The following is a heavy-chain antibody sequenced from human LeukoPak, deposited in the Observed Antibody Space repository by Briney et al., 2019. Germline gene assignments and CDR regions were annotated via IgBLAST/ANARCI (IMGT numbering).Heavy chain of an antibody. Sequence: GGSLRLSCAASGFTFSSYSMNWVRQAPGKGLEWVAVISYDGSNKYYADSVKGRFTISRDNSKNTLYLQMNSLRAEDTAVYYCAKAGIVVVPAAMAGPYFQHWGQGTLVTVSS. J-gene: IGHJ1*01. V-gene: IGHV3-30*18. CDR3: AKAGIVVVPAAMAGPYFQH. CDR2: ISYDGSNK. CDR1: GFTFSSYS. D-gene: IGHD2-2*01.